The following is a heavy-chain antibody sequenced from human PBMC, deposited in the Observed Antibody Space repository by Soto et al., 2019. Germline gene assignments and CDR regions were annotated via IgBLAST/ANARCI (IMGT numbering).Heavy chain of an antibody. Sequence: PSETLSLTCTVSGGSISSGGYYWSWIRQHPGKGLEWIGYIYYSGSTYYNPSLKSRVTISVDTSKNQFSLKLSSVTAADTAVYYCARVRVANWFDPWGQGTLVTVSS. CDR2: IYYSGST. V-gene: IGHV4-31*03. D-gene: IGHD2-15*01. J-gene: IGHJ5*02. CDR1: GGSISSGGYY. CDR3: ARVRVANWFDP.